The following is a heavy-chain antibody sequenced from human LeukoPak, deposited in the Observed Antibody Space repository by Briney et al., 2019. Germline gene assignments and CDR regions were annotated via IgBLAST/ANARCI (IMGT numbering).Heavy chain of an antibody. Sequence: TGGSLRLSCAVTGFTFSTYGMHWVRQAPGKGLEWVAVIWSDGNNKFYADSVKGRFTFSRDNSRNTLSLQMNSLRAEVTAVYYCVKERGPFDAFDIWGQGTMVTVSS. CDR2: IWSDGNNK. J-gene: IGHJ3*02. CDR3: VKERGPFDAFDI. V-gene: IGHV3-33*06. CDR1: GFTFSTYG.